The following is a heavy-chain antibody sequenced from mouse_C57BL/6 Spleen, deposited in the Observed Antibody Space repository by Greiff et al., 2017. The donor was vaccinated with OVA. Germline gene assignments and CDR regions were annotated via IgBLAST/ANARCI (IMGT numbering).Heavy chain of an antibody. Sequence: QVQLKQSGAELVKPGASVKISCKASGYAFSSYWMNWVKQRPGTGLEWIGQIYPGDGDTNYNGKFKGKATLTADNSSSTAYMQLDSLTAEDAGVYFCARWGMDYWGQGTTLTVSS. V-gene: IGHV1-80*01. CDR1: GYAFSSYW. J-gene: IGHJ2*01. CDR2: IYPGDGDT. CDR3: ARWGMDY.